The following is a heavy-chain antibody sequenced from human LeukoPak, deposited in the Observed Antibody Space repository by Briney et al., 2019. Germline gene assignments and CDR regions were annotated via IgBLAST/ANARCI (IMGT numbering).Heavy chain of an antibody. CDR3: ARGGSYMTVSLFDS. Sequence: SQALSLTCAVSGDSVSSYSASWNWLRQSPSRGLEWLGRTYYRSKWYSDSVISVKGRITINPDTSKNLFSLQLNSVTPEDTAVYFCARGGSYMTVSLFDSWGQGTLVTVSS. CDR2: TYYRSKWYS. D-gene: IGHD5/OR15-5a*01. V-gene: IGHV6-1*01. CDR1: GDSVSSYSAS. J-gene: IGHJ4*01.